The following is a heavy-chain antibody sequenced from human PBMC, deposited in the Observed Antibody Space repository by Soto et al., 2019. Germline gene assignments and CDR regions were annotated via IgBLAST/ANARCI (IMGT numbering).Heavy chain of an antibody. CDR2: ISAHNGNT. CDR3: ARGRYGDY. CDR1: GYAFTTYG. V-gene: IGHV1-18*01. D-gene: IGHD1-1*01. J-gene: IGHJ4*02. Sequence: QVHLVQSGAEVKKPGASVKVSCQASGYAFTTYGITWVRQAPGQGLEWMGWISAHNGNTNYAQKLQGRVTVTRDTSTSTAYMELRSLRSDXTAVXYCARGRYGDYWGQGALVTVSS.